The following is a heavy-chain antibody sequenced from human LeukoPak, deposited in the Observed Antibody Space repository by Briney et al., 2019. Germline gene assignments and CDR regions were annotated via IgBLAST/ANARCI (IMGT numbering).Heavy chain of an antibody. CDR3: ASGPYGSGFLNWFDP. Sequence: GGSLRLSCAASGLTLSSYIMNWVRQAPGKGLEWVPSIISSSSYIYYADSVKGRFTISKDNAKNSLYLQMNSLRAEDTAVYYCASGPYGSGFLNWFDPWGQGTLVTVSS. J-gene: IGHJ5*02. V-gene: IGHV3-21*01. CDR2: IISSSSYI. CDR1: GLTLSSYI. D-gene: IGHD3-10*01.